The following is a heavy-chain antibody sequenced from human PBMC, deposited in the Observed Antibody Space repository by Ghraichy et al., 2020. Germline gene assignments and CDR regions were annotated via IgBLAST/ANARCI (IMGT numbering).Heavy chain of an antibody. CDR3: ARDFVGDYGGSDAFDI. CDR1: GGSISSYY. J-gene: IGHJ3*02. D-gene: IGHD4-23*01. V-gene: IGHV4-59*01. CDR2: IYYSGST. Sequence: SETLSPTCTVSGGSISSYYWSWIRQPPGKGLEWIGYIYYSGSTNYNPSLKSRVTISVDTSKNQFSLKLSSVTAADTAVYYCARDFVGDYGGSDAFDIWGQGTMVTVSS.